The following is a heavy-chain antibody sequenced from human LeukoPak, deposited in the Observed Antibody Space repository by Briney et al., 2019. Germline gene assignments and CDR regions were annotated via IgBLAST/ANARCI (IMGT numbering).Heavy chain of an antibody. CDR2: IDPSDSYT. D-gene: IGHD3-16*01. Sequence: GESLKISCRGSGYSFTTYWIGWVRQMPGKGLEWMGRIDPSDSYTNYSPSFQGHVTISADRSITTAYLQWSSLKASDTAIYYCFGPFEYWGQGTLVTVSS. CDR1: GYSFTTYW. V-gene: IGHV5-10-1*01. J-gene: IGHJ4*02. CDR3: FGPFEY.